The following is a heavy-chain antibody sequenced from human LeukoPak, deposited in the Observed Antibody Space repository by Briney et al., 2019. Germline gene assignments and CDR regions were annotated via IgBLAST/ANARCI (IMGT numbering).Heavy chain of an antibody. Sequence: SETLSLTCTVSGYSISSGYYWGWIRQPPGKGLEWIGSIYHSGSTYYNPSLKSRVTISVDTSKNQFSLKLSSVTAADTAVYYCARRYSGSYFQFNRKDLGFDYWGQGTLVTVSS. V-gene: IGHV4-38-2*02. J-gene: IGHJ4*02. CDR3: ARRYSGSYFQFNRKDLGFDY. D-gene: IGHD1-26*01. CDR1: GYSISSGYY. CDR2: IYHSGST.